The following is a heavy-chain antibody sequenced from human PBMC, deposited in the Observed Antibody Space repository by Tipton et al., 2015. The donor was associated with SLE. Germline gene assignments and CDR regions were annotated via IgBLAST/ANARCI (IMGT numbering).Heavy chain of an antibody. CDR3: VRDGAGDLGAFDI. J-gene: IGHJ3*02. V-gene: IGHV4-34*01. Sequence: TLSLTCAVYGGSFSGYYWSWIRQPPGKGLEWIGSIYITGNTHYTPSLQSRVTISVDTSKNQVSLKLRSVTAADTALYYCVRDGAGDLGAFDIWGPGTLVTVSS. CDR2: IYITGNT. CDR1: GGSFSGYY. D-gene: IGHD2-21*02.